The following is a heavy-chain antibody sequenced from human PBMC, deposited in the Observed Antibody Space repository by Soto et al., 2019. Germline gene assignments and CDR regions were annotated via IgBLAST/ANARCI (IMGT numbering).Heavy chain of an antibody. CDR1: GYTFTDYY. D-gene: IGHD1-7*01. J-gene: IGHJ4*02. V-gene: IGHV1-2*02. CDR3: ARSGTGPTYLDY. Sequence: GASVKVSCKASGYTFTDYYIHWVRQAPGQGLEWMGWINPDSGGTNFAQSFQGRVTMTRDTSISTAYMELTSLRSDDAAVYYCARSGTGPTYLDYWGQGTLVTVS. CDR2: INPDSGGT.